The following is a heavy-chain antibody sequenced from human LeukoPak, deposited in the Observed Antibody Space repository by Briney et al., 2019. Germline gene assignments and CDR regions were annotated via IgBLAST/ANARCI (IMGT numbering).Heavy chain of an antibody. Sequence: PGGFLRLSCAASGFTFSSYWMHWVRQAPGKGLVWVSRINTDGSSTSYADSVKGRFTISRDNAKNTLYLQMNSLRAEDTAVYYCAGALKRDFFDYWGQGTLVTVSS. V-gene: IGHV3-74*01. CDR3: AGALKRDFFDY. CDR1: GFTFSSYW. CDR2: INTDGSST. D-gene: IGHD1-1*01. J-gene: IGHJ4*02.